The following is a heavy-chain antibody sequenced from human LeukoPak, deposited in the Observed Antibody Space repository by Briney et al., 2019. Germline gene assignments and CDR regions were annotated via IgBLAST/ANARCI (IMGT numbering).Heavy chain of an antibody. CDR1: GGSFSGYY. V-gene: IGHV4-34*01. J-gene: IGHJ4*02. Sequence: KPSETLSLTCAVYGGSFSGYYWSWIRQPPGKGLEWIGEINHSGSTNYNPSLKSRVTISVETSKNQFSLKLSSVTAADTAVYYCARVRNWGSGLDYWGQGTLVTVSS. CDR3: ARVRNWGSGLDY. CDR2: INHSGST. D-gene: IGHD7-27*01.